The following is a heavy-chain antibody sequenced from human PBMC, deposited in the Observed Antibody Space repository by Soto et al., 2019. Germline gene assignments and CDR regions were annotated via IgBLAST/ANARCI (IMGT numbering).Heavy chain of an antibody. V-gene: IGHV4-30-2*01. D-gene: IGHD3-3*01. CDR2: IYHSGST. CDR3: ARGGTIFRANAFDI. CDR1: GGSISSGGYS. J-gene: IGHJ3*02. Sequence: NPSETLSLTCAVSGGSISSGGYSWSWIRQPPGKGLEWIGYIYHSGSTYYNPSLKSRVTISVDRSKNQFSLKLSSVTAADTAVYYCARGGTIFRANAFDIWGQGTMVTVSS.